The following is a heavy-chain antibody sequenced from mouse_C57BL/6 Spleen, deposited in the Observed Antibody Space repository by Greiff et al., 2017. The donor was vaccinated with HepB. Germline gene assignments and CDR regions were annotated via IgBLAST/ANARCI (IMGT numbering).Heavy chain of an antibody. D-gene: IGHD2-5*01. CDR2: IWSGGST. V-gene: IGHV2-2*01. CDR1: GFSLTSYG. J-gene: IGHJ3*01. CDR3: ATYYSNYVGFAY. Sequence: LQESGPGLVQPSQSLSITCTVSGFSLTSYGVHWVRQSPGKGLEWLGVIWSGGSTDYNAAFISRLSISKDNSKSQVFFKMNSLQADDTAIYYCATYYSNYVGFAYWGQGTLVTVSA.